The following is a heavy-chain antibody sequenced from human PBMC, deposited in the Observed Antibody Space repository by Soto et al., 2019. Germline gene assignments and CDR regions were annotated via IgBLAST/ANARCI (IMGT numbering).Heavy chain of an antibody. J-gene: IGHJ4*02. D-gene: IGHD6-13*01. CDR2: INHSGST. Sequence: SETLYLTCAVYGGSFSGYYWSWIRQPPGKGLEWIGEINHSGSTNYNPSLKSRVTISVDTSKNQFSLKLSSVTAADTAVYYCARGLRSSYFDYWGQGTLVTVSS. CDR3: ARGLRSSYFDY. CDR1: GGSFSGYY. V-gene: IGHV4-34*01.